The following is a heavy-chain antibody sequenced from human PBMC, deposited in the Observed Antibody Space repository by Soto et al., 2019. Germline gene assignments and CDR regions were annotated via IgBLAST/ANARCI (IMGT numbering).Heavy chain of an antibody. Sequence: PGGSLRLSRAVSGFRFRDYMMSWVRQAPGKGLEWVANIKQDDSDKYYVDSVKGRFTISRDNAKNTLFLQVNSLRAEDTAVYYCARGRSSYDYWGQGTLVNVSS. CDR1: GFRFRDYM. D-gene: IGHD6-13*01. V-gene: IGHV3-7*03. CDR2: IKQDDSDK. J-gene: IGHJ4*02. CDR3: ARGRSSYDY.